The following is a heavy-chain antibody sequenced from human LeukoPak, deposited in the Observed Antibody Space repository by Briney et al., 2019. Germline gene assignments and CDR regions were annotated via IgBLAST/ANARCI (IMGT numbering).Heavy chain of an antibody. CDR1: GFTFSTYA. CDR2: IRGSGDST. V-gene: IGHV3-23*01. Sequence: GGSLRLSCAASGFTFSTYAMSWVRQAPGKGLEWVSAIRGSGDSTYYADSVKGRFTISRDNSKNTLYLQMNSLRAEDTAIYYCATYCSSTACFGSWGQGTLVIVSS. J-gene: IGHJ5*01. CDR3: ATYCSSTACFGS. D-gene: IGHD2-2*01.